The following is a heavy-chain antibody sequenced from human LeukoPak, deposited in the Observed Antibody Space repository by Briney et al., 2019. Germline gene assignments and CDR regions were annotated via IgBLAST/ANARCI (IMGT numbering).Heavy chain of an antibody. CDR2: IYYSGST. CDR1: GRSISSSSYY. CDR3: ARQRGYNSNLIDY. J-gene: IGHJ4*02. Sequence: SETLSLTCTVSGRSISSSSYYWGWIRQPPGKGLEWIGSIYYSGSTYYNPSLKSRVTISVDTSKNQFSLKLSSVTAADTAVYYCARQRGYNSNLIDYWGQGTLVTVSS. D-gene: IGHD5-24*01. V-gene: IGHV4-39*01.